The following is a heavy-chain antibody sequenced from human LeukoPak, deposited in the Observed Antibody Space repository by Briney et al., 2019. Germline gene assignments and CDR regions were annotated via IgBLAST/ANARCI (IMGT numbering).Heavy chain of an antibody. Sequence: GGSLRLSCAASGFTFSSYGMHWVRQAPGKGLEWVAVIWYDGSNKYYADSVKGRFTISRDNSKNTLYLQMNSLRAEDTAVYYCAKAMSMAARLSAFDIWGQGTMVTVSS. V-gene: IGHV3-33*06. CDR2: IWYDGSNK. CDR3: AKAMSMAARLSAFDI. CDR1: GFTFSSYG. D-gene: IGHD6-6*01. J-gene: IGHJ3*02.